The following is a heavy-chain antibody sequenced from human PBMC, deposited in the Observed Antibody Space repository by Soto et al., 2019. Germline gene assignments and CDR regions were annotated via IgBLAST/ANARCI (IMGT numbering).Heavy chain of an antibody. D-gene: IGHD3-9*01. J-gene: IGHJ6*02. CDR2: IYYSGST. CDR3: ARLDWSTSKIGV. CDR1: GGSISSYY. Sequence: SETLSLTCTVSGGSISSYYWSWIRQPPGKGLEWIGYIYYSGSTNYNPSLKSRVTISVDTSKNQFSLKLSSVTAAVTAVYYCARLDWSTSKIGVWGQGTTVTVSS. V-gene: IGHV4-59*01.